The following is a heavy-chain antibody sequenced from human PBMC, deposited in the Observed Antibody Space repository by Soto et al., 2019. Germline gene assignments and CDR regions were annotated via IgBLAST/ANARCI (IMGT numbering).Heavy chain of an antibody. CDR1: GFTFDDYT. Sequence: EVQLVESGGVVVQPGGSLRLSCAASGFTFDDYTMHWVRQAPGKGLEWVSLISWDGGSTYYADSVKGRFTISRDNSKNSLYLQMNSLRTEDTALYYCGGEPWGLNYYYYGMDVWGQGTTVTVSS. D-gene: IGHD1-26*01. J-gene: IGHJ6*02. CDR3: GGEPWGLNYYYYGMDV. CDR2: ISWDGGST. V-gene: IGHV3-43*01.